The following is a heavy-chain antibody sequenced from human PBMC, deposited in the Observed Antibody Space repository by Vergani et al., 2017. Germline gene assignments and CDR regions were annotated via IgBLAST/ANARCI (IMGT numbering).Heavy chain of an antibody. Sequence: QVQLVQSGAEVKKPGASVKVSCKASGYTFTGYYMHWVRQAPGQGLEWMGWINPNSGGTNYAQKFQGRVTMTRDTSISTAYLQWSSLKASDTAMYYCARQGRYCSSTSCYTVYWFDPWGQGTLVTVSS. V-gene: IGHV1-2*02. D-gene: IGHD2-2*02. CDR1: GYTFTGYY. CDR2: INPNSGGT. J-gene: IGHJ5*02. CDR3: ARQGRYCSSTSCYTVYWFDP.